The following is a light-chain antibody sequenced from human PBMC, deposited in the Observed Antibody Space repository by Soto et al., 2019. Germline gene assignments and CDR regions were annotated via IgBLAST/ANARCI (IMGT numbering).Light chain of an antibody. CDR2: GNS. CDR1: SSNIGAGYD. J-gene: IGLJ2*01. Sequence: QSVLTQPPSVSGAPGQRVTFSCTGSSSNIGAGYDVHWYQQLPGTAPKLLIYGNSNRPSGVPDRFSGSKSGTSASLAITGLQAEDEADYYCQSYDRSLSGSGVVFGGGTKLTVL. V-gene: IGLV1-40*01. CDR3: QSYDRSLSGSGVV.